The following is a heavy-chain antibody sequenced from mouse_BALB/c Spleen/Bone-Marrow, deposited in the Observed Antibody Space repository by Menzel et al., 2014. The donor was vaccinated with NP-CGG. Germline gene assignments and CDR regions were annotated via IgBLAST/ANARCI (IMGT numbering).Heavy chain of an antibody. Sequence: DVHLAESGAELVKPGASVKLSCTASGFNIKDTYMHWVKQRPEQGLEWIGRIDPANGNTKYDPKFQGKATITADTSSNTAYLQLSSLTSEDTAVYYCARWEYYAMDYWGQGTSVTVSS. CDR2: IDPANGNT. V-gene: IGHV14-3*02. CDR1: GFNIKDTY. D-gene: IGHD4-1*01. J-gene: IGHJ4*01. CDR3: ARWEYYAMDY.